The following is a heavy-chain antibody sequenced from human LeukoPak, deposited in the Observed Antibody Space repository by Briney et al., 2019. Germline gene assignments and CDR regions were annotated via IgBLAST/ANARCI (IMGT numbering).Heavy chain of an antibody. CDR3: ARDWYYYDSSGYPKFDP. CDR1: GFTFSSYW. V-gene: IGHV3-7*01. CDR2: IKQDGSEK. D-gene: IGHD3-22*01. J-gene: IGHJ5*02. Sequence: GGSLRLSCAASGFTFSSYWMSWVRQAPGKGLEWVANIKQDGSEKYYVDSVKGRFTISRDNAKNSLYLQMNSLRAEDTAVYYCARDWYYYDSSGYPKFDPWGQGTLVTVSS.